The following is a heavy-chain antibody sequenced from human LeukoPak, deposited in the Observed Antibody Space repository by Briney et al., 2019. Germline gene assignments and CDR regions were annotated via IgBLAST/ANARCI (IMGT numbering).Heavy chain of an antibody. CDR2: IYYSGST. J-gene: IGHJ1*01. CDR1: GGSVSSYY. Sequence: SETQSLACTVSGGSVSSYYWSWIRQPPGKGLEWIGYIYYSGSTNYNPSLKSRVTISADTSKNQFSLKLSSVTAADTAVYFCARHEGYSDAFAHWGQGTVVTASS. CDR3: ARHEGYSDAFAH. V-gene: IGHV4-59*08. D-gene: IGHD5-18*01.